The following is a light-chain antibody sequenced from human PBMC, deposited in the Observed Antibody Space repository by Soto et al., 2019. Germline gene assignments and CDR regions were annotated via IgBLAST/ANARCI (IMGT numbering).Light chain of an antibody. CDR2: AVF. Sequence: DIRMTQSPSAMSASVGDRITITCRASQGFSNNLAWFQQKPGKVPKRLIYAVFSLQSGVPSRFSSSGSGTEFTLTITSLQPEDFATYYCQQYDSYPITFGGGTKVDIK. CDR3: QQYDSYPIT. CDR1: QGFSNN. V-gene: IGKV1-17*03. J-gene: IGKJ4*01.